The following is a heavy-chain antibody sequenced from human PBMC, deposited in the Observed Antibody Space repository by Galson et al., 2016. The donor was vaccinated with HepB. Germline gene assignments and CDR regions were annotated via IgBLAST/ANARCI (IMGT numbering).Heavy chain of an antibody. J-gene: IGHJ4*02. D-gene: IGHD2-21*02. CDR3: ARDWAYCNGDCYHPADYFDY. Sequence: SVKVSCKASGNTFTSYYILWVRQAPGQGLEWMGIINPSGRSTTYAQKFQGRVTMTRDTSTSTVYMELSSLRSEDTAVYYCARDWAYCNGDCYHPADYFDYWGPGTLVTVSS. CDR2: INPSGRST. CDR1: GNTFTSYY. V-gene: IGHV1-46*01.